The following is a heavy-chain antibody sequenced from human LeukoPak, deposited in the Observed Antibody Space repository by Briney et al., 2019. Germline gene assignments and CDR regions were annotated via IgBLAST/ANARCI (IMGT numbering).Heavy chain of an antibody. CDR1: GITFRSYG. D-gene: IGHD2-15*01. CDR2: IWYDGSNK. CDR3: ATDRATQYFDY. J-gene: IGHJ4*02. V-gene: IGHV3-33*01. Sequence: PGRSLRLSCAASGITFRSYGMHWVRQAPGKGLEWVAFIWYDGSNKYYADSVTGRFTISRDNSRNTLFLQMNSLRAEDTAVYYCATDRATQYFDYWGQGTLVSVSS.